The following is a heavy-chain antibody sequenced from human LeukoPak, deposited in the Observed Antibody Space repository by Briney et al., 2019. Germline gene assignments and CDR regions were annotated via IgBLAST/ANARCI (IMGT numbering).Heavy chain of an antibody. CDR3: ARGPRGSWGYYYYNGMDV. CDR2: INHSGST. V-gene: IGHV4-34*01. J-gene: IGHJ6*02. Sequence: SETLSLTCAVYGGSFSGYYWSWIRQPPGKGLEWIGEINHSGSTNYNPSLKSRVTISVDTSKNQFSLKLSSVTAADTAVYYCARGPRGSWGYYYYNGMDVWGQGTTVTVSS. D-gene: IGHD6-13*01. CDR1: GGSFSGYY.